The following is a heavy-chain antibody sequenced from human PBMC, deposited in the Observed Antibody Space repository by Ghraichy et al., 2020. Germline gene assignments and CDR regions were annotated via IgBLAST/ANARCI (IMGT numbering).Heavy chain of an antibody. CDR1: GFTFSSYS. V-gene: IGHV3-21*01. D-gene: IGHD2-15*01. CDR3: ARGPLDIVVVVAARGVWFDP. J-gene: IGHJ5*02. Sequence: GGSLRLSCAASGFTFSSYSMNWVRQAPGKGLEWVSSISSSSSYIYYADSVKGRFTISRDNAKNSLYLQMNSLRAEDTAVYYCARGPLDIVVVVAARGVWFDPWGQGTLVTVSS. CDR2: ISSSSSYI.